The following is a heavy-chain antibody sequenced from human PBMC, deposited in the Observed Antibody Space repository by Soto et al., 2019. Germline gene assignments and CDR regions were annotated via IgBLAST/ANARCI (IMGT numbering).Heavy chain of an antibody. D-gene: IGHD3-3*01. V-gene: IGHV3-30*03. CDR2: ISYDGSNK. CDR1: GFTFSSYG. CDR3: ASRGDFWSGPYYGMDV. Sequence: GGSLRLSCAASGFTFSSYGMHWVRQAPGKGLEWVAVISYDGSNKYYADSVKGRFTISKDNSKNTLYLQMNSLRAEDTAVYYCASRGDFWSGPYYGMDVWGQGTTVTVSS. J-gene: IGHJ6*02.